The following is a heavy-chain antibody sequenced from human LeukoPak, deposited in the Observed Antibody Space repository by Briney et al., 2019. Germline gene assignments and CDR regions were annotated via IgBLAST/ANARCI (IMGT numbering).Heavy chain of an antibody. Sequence: PGGSLRLSCAASGFTFSDYYMSWIRQAPGKGLEWVSYISSSGSTIYYADSVKGRFTISRDNAKNSLYLQMNSLRAEDTAVYHCARDKIAAAAHDYWGQGTLVTVSS. CDR2: ISSSGSTI. CDR3: ARDKIAAAAHDY. CDR1: GFTFSDYY. J-gene: IGHJ4*02. D-gene: IGHD6-13*01. V-gene: IGHV3-11*01.